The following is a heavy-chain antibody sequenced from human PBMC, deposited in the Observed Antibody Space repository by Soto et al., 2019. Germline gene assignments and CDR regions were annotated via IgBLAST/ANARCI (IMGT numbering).Heavy chain of an antibody. Sequence: PGGSLRLSCAASGFTFSCYAMNWVRQAPGKGLEWVSAISGSGYSTYYADSVKGRFTMSRDNSKNTLFLQMNSLRAEDTAVYYCAKDRIAVACGYYFDSWGQGTLVTVSS. D-gene: IGHD6-19*01. CDR1: GFTFSCYA. V-gene: IGHV3-23*01. J-gene: IGHJ4*02. CDR2: ISGSGYST. CDR3: AKDRIAVACGYYFDS.